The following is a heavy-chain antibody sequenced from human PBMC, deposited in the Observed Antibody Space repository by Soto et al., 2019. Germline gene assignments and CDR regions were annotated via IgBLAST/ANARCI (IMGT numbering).Heavy chain of an antibody. CDR1: GFTFSSYA. CDR2: IGGGGGRT. V-gene: IGHV3-23*01. Sequence: PGGSLRLSCVASGFTFSSYAMNRVRQAPGKGLEWVSGIGGGGGRTYYADSVKGRFTISRDNSKNTLYLQMNSLRAEDTAVYYCAKVLFPNWDLRLAGYYFDYWGQGALVTVSS. CDR3: AKVLFPNWDLRLAGYYFDY. D-gene: IGHD7-27*01. J-gene: IGHJ4*02.